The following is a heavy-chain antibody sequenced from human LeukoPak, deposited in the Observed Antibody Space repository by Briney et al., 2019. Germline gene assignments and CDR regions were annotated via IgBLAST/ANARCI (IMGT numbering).Heavy chain of an antibody. CDR2: INHSGST. CDR3: ARSPAGAATMAYYYYMDV. CDR1: GGSFSGYY. Sequence: SETLSLTCAVYGGSFSGYYWSWIRQPPGKGLEWIGEINHSGSTNYNPSLKSRVTISVDTSKNQFSLKLSSVTAADTAFYFCARSPAGAATMAYYYYMDVWGTGTTVTVSS. J-gene: IGHJ6*03. V-gene: IGHV4-34*01. D-gene: IGHD2-2*01.